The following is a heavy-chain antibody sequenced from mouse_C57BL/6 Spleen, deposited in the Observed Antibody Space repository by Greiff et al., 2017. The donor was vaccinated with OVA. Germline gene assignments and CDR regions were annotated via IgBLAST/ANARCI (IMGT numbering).Heavy chain of an antibody. CDR3: ARSPYYYGWYFDV. Sequence: QVQLQQPGAELVKPGASVKLSCKASGYTFTSYWMQWVKQRPGQGLEWIGEIDPSDSYTNYNQKFKGKATLTVDTSSSTAYMRLSSLTSEDSAVYYCARSPYYYGWYFDVWGTGTTVTVSS. CDR2: IDPSDSYT. V-gene: IGHV1-50*01. CDR1: GYTFTSYW. D-gene: IGHD1-1*01. J-gene: IGHJ1*03.